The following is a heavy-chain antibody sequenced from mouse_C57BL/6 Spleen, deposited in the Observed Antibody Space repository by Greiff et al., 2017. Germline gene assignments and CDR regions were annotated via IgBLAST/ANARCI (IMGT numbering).Heavy chain of an antibody. CDR2: ISYDGSN. D-gene: IGHD2-3*01. V-gene: IGHV3-6*01. CDR3: AREGIYDGYYDYFDY. CDR1: GYSITSGYY. J-gene: IGHJ2*01. Sequence: EVKLQESGPGLVKPSQSLSLTCSVTGYSITSGYYWNWIRQFPGNKLEWMGYISYDGSNNYNPSLKNRISITRDTSKNQFFLKLNSVTTEDTATYYCAREGIYDGYYDYFDYWGQGTTLTVSS.